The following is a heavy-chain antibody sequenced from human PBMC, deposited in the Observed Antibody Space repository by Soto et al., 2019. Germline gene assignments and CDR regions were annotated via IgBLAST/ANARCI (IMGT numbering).Heavy chain of an antibody. J-gene: IGHJ4*02. V-gene: IGHV4-59*01. Sequence: SETLSLTCTVSGGSISSYYWSWIGQPPGKGLEWIGYIYYSGSTNYNPSLKSRVTISVDTSKNQFSLKLSSVTAADTAVYYCARISSGYYYLFDYWGQGTLVTVSS. CDR2: IYYSGST. CDR1: GGSISSYY. D-gene: IGHD3-22*01. CDR3: ARISSGYYYLFDY.